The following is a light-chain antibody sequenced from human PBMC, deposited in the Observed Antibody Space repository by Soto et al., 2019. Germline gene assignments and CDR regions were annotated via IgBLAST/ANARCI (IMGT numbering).Light chain of an antibody. V-gene: IGKV3-15*01. Sequence: EIVMTQSPVTLSVSPGERVTLSCRASQSVSSNLAWYQQKPGQAPSLLIYGAFTRATGIPARFSGTGSGTEFTLTISRLQSEDFELYYCQQYNDWPLTFGQGTKVDIK. CDR1: QSVSSN. CDR2: GAF. J-gene: IGKJ1*01. CDR3: QQYNDWPLT.